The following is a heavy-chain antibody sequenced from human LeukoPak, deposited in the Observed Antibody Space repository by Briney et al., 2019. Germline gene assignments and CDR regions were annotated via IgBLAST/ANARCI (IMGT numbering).Heavy chain of an antibody. J-gene: IGHJ4*02. CDR3: ARQSSTSCYDY. D-gene: IGHD2-2*01. Sequence: SETLSLTCTVSGGSISSYYWSWVRQPPGKGLEWIGYIYYSGSTNYNPSLKSRVTISVDTSKNQCSLKLSSVTAADTAVYYCARQSSTSCYDYWGQGTLVTVSS. V-gene: IGHV4-59*08. CDR1: GGSISSYY. CDR2: IYYSGST.